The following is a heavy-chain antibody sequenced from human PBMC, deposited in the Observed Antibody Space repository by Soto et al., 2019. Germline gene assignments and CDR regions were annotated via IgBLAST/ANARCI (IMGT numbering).Heavy chain of an antibody. CDR3: ARDRKFQHLGHYYYGMDV. D-gene: IGHD6-13*01. V-gene: IGHV3-33*01. CDR1: GFTFSSYG. J-gene: IGHJ6*02. CDR2: IWYDGSNK. Sequence: QVQLVESGGGVVQPGRSLRLSCAASGFTFSSYGMNWVRQAPGKGLEWVAVIWYDGSNKYYADSVKGRFTISRDNSKNTLYLQMNSLIAEATAVYYCARDRKFQHLGHYYYGMDVWGQGTTVTVSS.